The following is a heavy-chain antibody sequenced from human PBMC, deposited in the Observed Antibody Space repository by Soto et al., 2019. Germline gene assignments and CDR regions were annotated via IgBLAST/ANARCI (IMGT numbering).Heavy chain of an antibody. CDR2: IVVGSGNT. CDR3: AAYGRYGGNTKSYYFDY. Sequence: SVKVSCKASGFTFTSSAVQWVRQARGQRLEWIGWIVVGSGNTNYAQKFQERVTITRDMSTSTAYMELSSLRSEDTAVYYCAAYGRYGGNTKSYYFDYWGQGTPVTVSS. V-gene: IGHV1-58*01. D-gene: IGHD2-15*01. CDR1: GFTFTSSA. J-gene: IGHJ4*02.